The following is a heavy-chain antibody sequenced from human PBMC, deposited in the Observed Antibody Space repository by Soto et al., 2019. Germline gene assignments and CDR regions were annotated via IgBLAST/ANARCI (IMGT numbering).Heavy chain of an antibody. CDR3: ARIGDGVVATWIDACDI. J-gene: IGHJ3*02. Sequence: QVQLQESGPGLVKPSQTLSLTCTVSGGSISSGGYYWSWIRQHPGKGLEWIGYIYYSGSTYYNPCLKSRVTISVDTSKNQFSLKLSSVTAADTAVYYCARIGDGVVATWIDACDIWGQGTMVTVSS. V-gene: IGHV4-31*03. CDR2: IYYSGST. D-gene: IGHD5-12*01. CDR1: GGSISSGGYY.